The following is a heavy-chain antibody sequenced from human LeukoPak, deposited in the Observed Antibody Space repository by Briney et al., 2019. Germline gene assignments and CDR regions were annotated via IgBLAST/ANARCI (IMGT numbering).Heavy chain of an antibody. D-gene: IGHD3-10*01. CDR2: FSGSGDGT. CDR3: AKAGVLTLVRGVIVDY. CDR1: GFTFSGYA. Sequence: PGGSLRLSCAASGFTFSGYAMSWVRQAPGKGLEWVSAFSGSGDGTYYADSVKGRFTISRDNSKNTLFLQMNSLRAEDTAVYYCAKAGVLTLVRGVIVDYWGQGTLVTVSS. V-gene: IGHV3-23*01. J-gene: IGHJ4*02.